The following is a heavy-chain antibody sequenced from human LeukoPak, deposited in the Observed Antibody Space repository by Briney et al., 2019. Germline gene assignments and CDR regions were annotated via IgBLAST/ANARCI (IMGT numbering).Heavy chain of an antibody. D-gene: IGHD3-16*02. CDR1: GFTVSSNY. V-gene: IGHV3-66*03. CDR3: ARGRITFGGVIVIQYFDY. J-gene: IGHJ4*02. Sequence: PGGSLRLSCAASGFTVSSNYMSWVRQAPGKGLEWVSVIYSCGSTYYADSVKGRFTISRDNSKNTLYLQINSLRAEDTAVYYCARGRITFGGVIVIQYFDYWGQGTLVTVSS. CDR2: IYSCGST.